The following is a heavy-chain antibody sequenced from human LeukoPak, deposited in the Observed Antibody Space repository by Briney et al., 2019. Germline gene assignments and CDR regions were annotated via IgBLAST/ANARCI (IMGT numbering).Heavy chain of an antibody. CDR1: GFTVSSNY. Sequence: GGSLRLSCAASGFTVSSNYMSWVRQAPGKGLEWVSVIYSGGSTYYADSVKGTFTISRDNSKNTLYLQMNSLRVEDTAVYYRARCPGSDYYGMDVWGQGTTVTVSS. CDR2: IYSGGST. V-gene: IGHV3-66*01. CDR3: ARCPGSDYYGMDV. J-gene: IGHJ6*02.